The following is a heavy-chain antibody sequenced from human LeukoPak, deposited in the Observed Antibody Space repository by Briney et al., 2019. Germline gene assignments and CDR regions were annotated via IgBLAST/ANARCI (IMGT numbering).Heavy chain of an antibody. CDR1: GGSISSSNYY. V-gene: IGHV4-39*07. D-gene: IGHD3-22*01. Sequence: SETLSLTCTVSGGSISSSNYYWGWIRQPPGKGLEWIGSIYYSGSTYYNPSLKSRVTISVDTSKNQFSLKLSSVTAADTAVYYCARGTETYYYDSSGYYTGGLDAFDIWGQGTMVTVSS. CDR3: ARGTETYYYDSSGYYTGGLDAFDI. CDR2: IYYSGST. J-gene: IGHJ3*02.